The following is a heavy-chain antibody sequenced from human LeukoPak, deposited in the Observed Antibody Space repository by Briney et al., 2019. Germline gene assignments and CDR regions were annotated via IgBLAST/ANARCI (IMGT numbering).Heavy chain of an antibody. J-gene: IGHJ5*02. CDR3: ARSRGSGWYGANWFDP. D-gene: IGHD6-19*01. CDR2: IYYSGST. CDR1: GGSISSYY. V-gene: IGHV4-59*01. Sequence: SETLSLTCTVSGGSISSYYWSWIRQPPGKGLEWIGHIYYSGSTNYNPSLKSRVTMSVDTSKNQFSLKLSSVTAADTAVYYCARSRGSGWYGANWFDPWGQGTLVTVSS.